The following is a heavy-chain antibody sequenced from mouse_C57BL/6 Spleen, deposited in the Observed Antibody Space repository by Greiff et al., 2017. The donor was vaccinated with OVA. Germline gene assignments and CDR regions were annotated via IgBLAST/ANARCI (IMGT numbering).Heavy chain of an antibody. Sequence: VQVVESGAELAKPGASVKLSCKASGYTFTSYWMHWVNQRPGQGLEWIGYINPSSGYTKYNQKFKDKATLTADKSSSTAYMQLSSLTYEDSAVYYCARRGITTVVAPGYFDYWGQGTTLTVSS. J-gene: IGHJ2*01. CDR3: ARRGITTVVAPGYFDY. CDR1: GYTFTSYW. V-gene: IGHV1-7*01. D-gene: IGHD1-1*01. CDR2: INPSSGYT.